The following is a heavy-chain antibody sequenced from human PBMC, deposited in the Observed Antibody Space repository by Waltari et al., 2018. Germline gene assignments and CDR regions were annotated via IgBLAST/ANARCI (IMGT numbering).Heavy chain of an antibody. CDR2: IYHSGRT. Sequence: QVQLQESGPGLVKPSETLSLTCAVSGYSISSGYYWGWIRQPPGKGLEWIGSIYHSGRTYYNPSLKSRVTISVDTSKNQFSRKLSSVTAADTAVYYCARQNPDSYGYYYYYYMDVWGKGTTVTVSS. CDR3: ARQNPDSYGYYYYYYMDV. D-gene: IGHD5-18*01. V-gene: IGHV4-38-2*01. CDR1: GYSISSGYY. J-gene: IGHJ6*03.